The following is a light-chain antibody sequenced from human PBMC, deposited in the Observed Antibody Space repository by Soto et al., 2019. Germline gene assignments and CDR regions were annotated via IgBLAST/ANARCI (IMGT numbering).Light chain of an antibody. CDR1: SSNMGRNF. Sequence: QSVLTQPPSASGTPGQRVTISCSGASSNMGRNFVYWYQHVPGTAPKLLIFRNDERPSGLPGRFSGSKSGTSASLAISGLRSEDEANYFCEAWDDSLSVWVFGGGTKLTVL. J-gene: IGLJ3*02. V-gene: IGLV1-47*01. CDR2: RND. CDR3: EAWDDSLSVWV.